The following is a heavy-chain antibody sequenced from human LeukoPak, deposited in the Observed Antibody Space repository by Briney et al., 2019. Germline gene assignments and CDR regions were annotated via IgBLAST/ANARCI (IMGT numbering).Heavy chain of an antibody. CDR2: TTHSGITT. CDR3: GKPVTGSIFDY. V-gene: IGHV3-23*01. Sequence: PGGSLRLSCTASGFSFTDFDMNWVRQAPGKGLEWVSHTTHSGITTHYADSVKGRFTISRDNSKSTLYLQMNSLRDEDTAVYYCGKPVTGSIFDYWGRGTLVTVSS. D-gene: IGHD6-19*01. J-gene: IGHJ4*02. CDR1: GFSFTDFD.